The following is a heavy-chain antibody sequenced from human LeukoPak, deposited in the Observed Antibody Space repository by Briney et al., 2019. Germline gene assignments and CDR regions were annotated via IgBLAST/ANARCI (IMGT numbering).Heavy chain of an antibody. CDR1: GFTFSNSA. D-gene: IGHD3-9*01. V-gene: IGHV3-21*01. J-gene: IGHJ4*02. CDR2: IDYDSSHI. Sequence: TGGSLTLSCAPSGFTFSNSAMNWVRQVPGKGLEWVSSIDYDSSHIYYAASVRGRFTISRDNARNSVYLQMNSLRVEDTAVYYCARDPLRYLRVGHYDYWGQGTLVAVSS. CDR3: ARDPLRYLRVGHYDY.